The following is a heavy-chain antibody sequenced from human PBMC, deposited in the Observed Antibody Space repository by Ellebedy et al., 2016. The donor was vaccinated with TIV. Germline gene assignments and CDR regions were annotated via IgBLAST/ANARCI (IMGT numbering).Heavy chain of an antibody. CDR2: IKEDGSER. CDR1: GFTFSTYY. V-gene: IGHV3-7*01. Sequence: GESLKISCAASGFTFSTYYMTWVRQAPGKGLEWVANIKEDGSERYYVDSVKGRFTISRDNAKNSLYLQLNSLRVDDTAVYFCAKGGLVGPYSISAWGQGTLVTVSS. D-gene: IGHD6-6*01. J-gene: IGHJ5*02. CDR3: AKGGLVGPYSISA.